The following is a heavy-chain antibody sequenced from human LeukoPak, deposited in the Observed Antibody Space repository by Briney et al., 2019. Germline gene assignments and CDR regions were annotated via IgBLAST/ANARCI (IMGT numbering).Heavy chain of an antibody. Sequence: GGSLRLSCAASGFTFSSYGMHWVRQAPGKGLEWVAVISYDGSNKYYADSVKGRFTISRDNSKNTLYLQMNSLRAEDTAVYYCANSYGDYSYYYYYGMDVWGQGTTVTVSS. CDR3: ANSYGDYSYYYYYGMDV. CDR1: GFTFSSYG. V-gene: IGHV3-30*18. CDR2: ISYDGSNK. J-gene: IGHJ6*02. D-gene: IGHD4-17*01.